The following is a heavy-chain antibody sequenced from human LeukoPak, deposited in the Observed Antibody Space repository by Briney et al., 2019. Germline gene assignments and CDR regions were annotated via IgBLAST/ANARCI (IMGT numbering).Heavy chain of an antibody. CDR3: ARAVTNYDILTGYYMDYFDY. CDR1: GFTFSDYY. J-gene: IGHJ4*02. CDR2: ISSSSSYT. Sequence: PGGSLRLSCAASGFTFSDYYISWIRQAPGKGLEWASYISSSSSYTNYADSVKGRFTISRDNAKNSLYLQMNSLRAEDTAVYYCARAVTNYDILTGYYMDYFDYWGQGTLVTVSS. V-gene: IGHV3-11*05. D-gene: IGHD3-9*01.